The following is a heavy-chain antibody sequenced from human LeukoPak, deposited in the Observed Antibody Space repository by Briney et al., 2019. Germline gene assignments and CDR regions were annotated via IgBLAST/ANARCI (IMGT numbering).Heavy chain of an antibody. Sequence: GGSLRLSCAASGFTFSDYYMSWIRQAPGKGLEWVSAISGSGGSTYYADSVKGRFTISRDNSRNTLYLQMNSLRAEDTAVYYCAKCAIFGVVGDAFDIWGQGTMVTVSS. D-gene: IGHD3-3*01. CDR2: ISGSGGST. J-gene: IGHJ3*02. CDR1: GFTFSDYY. CDR3: AKCAIFGVVGDAFDI. V-gene: IGHV3-23*01.